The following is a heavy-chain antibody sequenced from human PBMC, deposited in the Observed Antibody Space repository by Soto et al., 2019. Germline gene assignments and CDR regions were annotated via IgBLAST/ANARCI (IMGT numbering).Heavy chain of an antibody. CDR2: LSGSGGST. J-gene: IGHJ4*02. CDR3: AKGFAEQWHRGYFDY. CDR1: GFTFSSYA. Sequence: GESLKISCAASGFTFSSYAMSWVRQAPGKGLEWVSALSGSGGSTYYADSVKGRFTISRDNSKNTLYLQMNSLRAEDTAVYYCAKGFAEQWHRGYFDYWGQGTLVTVSS. D-gene: IGHD6-19*01. V-gene: IGHV3-23*01.